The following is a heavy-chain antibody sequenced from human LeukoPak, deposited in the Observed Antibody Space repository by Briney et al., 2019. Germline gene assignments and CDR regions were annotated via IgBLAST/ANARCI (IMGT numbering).Heavy chain of an antibody. V-gene: IGHV1-2*02. J-gene: IGHJ4*02. D-gene: IGHD3-22*01. CDR1: GYTFTGYY. Sequence: ASVKVSCKASGYTFTGYYMHWVRQAPGQGLEWMGWINPNSGGTNYAQKFQGRVTMTRDTSISTAYMELSRLRSDDTAVYYCARSVFVYDSSGYYYVYWGQGTLVTVSS. CDR3: ARSVFVYDSSGYYYVY. CDR2: INPNSGGT.